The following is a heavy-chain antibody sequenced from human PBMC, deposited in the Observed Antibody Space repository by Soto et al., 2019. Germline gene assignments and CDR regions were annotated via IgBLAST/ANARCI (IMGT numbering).Heavy chain of an antibody. D-gene: IGHD2-2*01. CDR2: ISWHSRRI. V-gene: IGHV3-9*01. CDR1: GFTFDDYA. Sequence: EVQLVESGGGWVHPGRSLRLSCAASGFTFDDYAMHWVRQAPGKGLEWVSGISWHSRRIAYADSVKGRFTISIDHSKDMVHLQMTSLRADDTAVYYCAKERTTARGIRAFDIWGQGTTVTISS. CDR3: AKERTTARGIRAFDI. J-gene: IGHJ3*02.